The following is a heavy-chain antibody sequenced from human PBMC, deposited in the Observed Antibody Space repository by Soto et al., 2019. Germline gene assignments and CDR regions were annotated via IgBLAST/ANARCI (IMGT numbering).Heavy chain of an antibody. V-gene: IGHV4-59*08. Sequence: SETLSLTCTVSGGSISSYYWSWIRQPPGKGLEWIGYIYYSGSTNYNPSLKSRVTISVDTSKNQFSLKLSSVTAADTAVYYCARRLCGGSCYSDYWGQGTLVTVSS. J-gene: IGHJ4*02. CDR3: ARRLCGGSCYSDY. CDR1: GGSISSYY. CDR2: IYYSGST. D-gene: IGHD2-15*01.